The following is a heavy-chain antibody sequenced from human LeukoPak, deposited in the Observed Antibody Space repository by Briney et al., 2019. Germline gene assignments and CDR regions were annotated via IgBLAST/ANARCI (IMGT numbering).Heavy chain of an antibody. J-gene: IGHJ5*02. CDR3: AREISAAGRWFDP. CDR2: IKQDGSEK. V-gene: IGHV3-7*01. D-gene: IGHD6-13*01. Sequence: PGGSLRLSCAASGFIFSSYWMSWVRQAPGKGLQWVANIKQDGSEKYHVDSVKGRFTISRDNAKNSLYLQMNSLRAEDTAVYYCAREISAAGRWFDPWGQGTLVTVSS. CDR1: GFIFSSYW.